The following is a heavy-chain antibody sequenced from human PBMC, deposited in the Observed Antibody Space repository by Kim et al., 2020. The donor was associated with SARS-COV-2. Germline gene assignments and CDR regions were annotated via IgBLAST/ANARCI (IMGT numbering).Heavy chain of an antibody. J-gene: IGHJ4*02. D-gene: IGHD3-22*01. V-gene: IGHV4-39*01. Sequence: SLQRRVTIAADTSKHQFSLKLSSVTAADTAVYYCARLNYYDSSGYYEFDYWGQGTLVTVSS. CDR3: ARLNYYDSSGYYEFDY.